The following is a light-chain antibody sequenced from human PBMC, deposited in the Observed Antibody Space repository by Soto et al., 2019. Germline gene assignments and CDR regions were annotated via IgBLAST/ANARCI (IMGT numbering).Light chain of an antibody. V-gene: IGKV3D-11*01. CDR1: QGVSSY. Sequence: EIVLTQSPATLSFSPGERATLSCRASQGVSSYLAWYQQKPGQAPRLLIYDASNRATGIPARFSGSGPGTDFTLTISSLEPEDFAVYYCQQRSNWPITLGQGTRLEI. CDR3: QQRSNWPIT. CDR2: DAS. J-gene: IGKJ5*01.